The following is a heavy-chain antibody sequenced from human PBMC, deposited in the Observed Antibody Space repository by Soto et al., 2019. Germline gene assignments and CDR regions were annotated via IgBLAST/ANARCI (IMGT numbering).Heavy chain of an antibody. CDR3: VGGQYYFDY. D-gene: IGHD3-10*01. V-gene: IGHV3-30*03. CDR2: ISYDGSNK. Sequence: QVQLVESGGGVVQPGRSLRLSCAASGFPFTTYGMHWVREGPGKGLEWVAVISYDGSNKYYAESVKGRFTISRDNSKNTLYPQMNSLRPEDTALFYCVGGQYYFDYRGQGTPVTVSS. J-gene: IGHJ4*02. CDR1: GFPFTTYG.